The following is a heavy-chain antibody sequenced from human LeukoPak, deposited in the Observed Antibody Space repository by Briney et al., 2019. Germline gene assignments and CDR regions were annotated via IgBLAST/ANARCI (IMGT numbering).Heavy chain of an antibody. CDR3: ARVGRGSQYYDFWSGLYGMDV. CDR2: IQYTGRT. Sequence: SETLSLTCTVSGVSINNYYWTWIRQSPGKGLEWIGNIQYTGRTNCNPSLTNRVTLSVDTSKNQFSLKLISVTAADTAVYYCARVGRGSQYYDFWSGLYGMDVWGQGTTVTVSS. V-gene: IGHV4-59*08. J-gene: IGHJ6*02. CDR1: GVSINNYY. D-gene: IGHD3-3*01.